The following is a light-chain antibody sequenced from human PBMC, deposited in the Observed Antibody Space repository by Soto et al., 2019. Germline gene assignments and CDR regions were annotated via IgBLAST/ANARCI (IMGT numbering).Light chain of an antibody. V-gene: IGLV1-47*02. CDR3: SSFTTSSTRV. CDR2: SNN. CDR1: NSNIGGNY. Sequence: QSVLTQPPSASGTPGQRVTISCSGSNSNIGGNYVYWYQQLPGTAPKLLIFSNNQRPSGVPDRFSASKSGTSASLAISGLRSEDEADYYCSSFTTSSTRVFGTGTKVTVL. J-gene: IGLJ1*01.